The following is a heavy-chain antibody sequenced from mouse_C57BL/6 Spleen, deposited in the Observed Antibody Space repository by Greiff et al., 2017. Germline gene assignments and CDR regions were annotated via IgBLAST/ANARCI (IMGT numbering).Heavy chain of an antibody. D-gene: IGHD1-1*01. CDR2: IYPSDSET. CDR1: GYTFTSYW. Sequence: QVQLQQPGAELVRPGSSVKLSCKASGYTFTSYWMDWVKQRPGQGLEWIGNIYPSDSETHYNQKFKDKATLTVDKSSSTAYMQLSSLTSEDSAVYYCARGSTTVVARYAMDYWGQGTSVTVSS. J-gene: IGHJ4*01. V-gene: IGHV1-61*01. CDR3: ARGSTTVVARYAMDY.